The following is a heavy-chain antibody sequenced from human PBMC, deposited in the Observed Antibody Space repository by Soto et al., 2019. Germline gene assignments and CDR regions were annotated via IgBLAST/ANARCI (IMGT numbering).Heavy chain of an antibody. CDR2: ISSSSSYI. CDR3: ARGGDYDGMYYYYYMDV. J-gene: IGHJ6*03. Sequence: GGSLRLSCAASGFTFSSYTMNWVRQAPGRGLEWVSSISSSSSYIYYADSVKGRFTISRDNAKNSLYLQMNSLRAEDTALCYCARGGDYDGMYYYYYMDVWGKGTTVTVSS. D-gene: IGHD4-17*01. V-gene: IGHV3-21*01. CDR1: GFTFSSYT.